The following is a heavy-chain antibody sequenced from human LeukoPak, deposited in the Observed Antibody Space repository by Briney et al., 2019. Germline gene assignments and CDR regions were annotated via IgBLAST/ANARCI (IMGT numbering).Heavy chain of an antibody. D-gene: IGHD3-22*01. Sequence: SVKVSCKASGGTFSSYAISWVRQAPGQGLEWMGRIIPILGIANYAQKFQGRVTITADKSTSTAYMELSSLRSEDTAVYYCARIQNYYDSSGYYYWGQGTLVTVSS. CDR3: ARIQNYYDSSGYYY. J-gene: IGHJ4*02. V-gene: IGHV1-69*04. CDR1: GGTFSSYA. CDR2: IIPILGIA.